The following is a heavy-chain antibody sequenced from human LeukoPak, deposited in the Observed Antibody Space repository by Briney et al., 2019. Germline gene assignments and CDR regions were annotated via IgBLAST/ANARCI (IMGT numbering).Heavy chain of an antibody. CDR2: INHSGST. V-gene: IGHV4-34*01. CDR3: ARVCYDFWSGYRQPNWFDP. J-gene: IGHJ5*02. CDR1: GYPTKNAYY. Sequence: PSXTLSLTCGVSGYPTKNAYYWGWIRPPPGKGLEWIGEINHSGSTNYSPSVKRGVTISGETSKNHFSLKLSSVTAADTAVYYCARVCYDFWSGYRQPNWFDPWGQGTLVTVSS. D-gene: IGHD3-3*01.